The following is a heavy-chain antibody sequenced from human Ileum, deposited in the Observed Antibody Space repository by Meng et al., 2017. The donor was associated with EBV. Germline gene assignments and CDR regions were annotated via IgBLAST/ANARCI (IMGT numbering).Heavy chain of an antibody. CDR3: AVEVIFGGVPFDD. D-gene: IGHD2-8*02. CDR2: INPRNGNT. J-gene: IGHJ4*02. Sequence: QVQLVHSGAEVKKPGASVKVSCKVSGNTFTNNAIHWVRQAPGQGLEWMGWINPRNGNTEYSQKFQDRVTITRDTSASTAYVELSSLTSEDMAVYFCAVEVIFGGVPFDDWGQGTLVTVSS. V-gene: IGHV1-3*01. CDR1: GNTFTNNA.